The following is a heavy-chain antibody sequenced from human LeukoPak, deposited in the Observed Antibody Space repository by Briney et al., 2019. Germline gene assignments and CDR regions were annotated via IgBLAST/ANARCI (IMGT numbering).Heavy chain of an antibody. J-gene: IGHJ4*02. D-gene: IGHD3-16*02. Sequence: VTVSCKASGYTFTSYGISWVRQAPGQGLEWMGWISAYNGNTNYAQKLQGRVTMTTDTSTSTAYMELRSLRSDDTAVYYCARDQPDYDYVWGSYRSIDYWGQGTLVTVSS. CDR1: GYTFTSYG. V-gene: IGHV1-18*01. CDR3: ARDQPDYDYVWGSYRSIDY. CDR2: ISAYNGNT.